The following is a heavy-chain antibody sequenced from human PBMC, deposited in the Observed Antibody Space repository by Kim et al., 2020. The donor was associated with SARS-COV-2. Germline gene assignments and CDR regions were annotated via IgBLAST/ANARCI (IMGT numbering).Heavy chain of an antibody. CDR1: GYTFTSYG. CDR2: ISAYNGNT. V-gene: IGHV1-18*04. CDR3: ARIPNFWSGYPNPFDY. J-gene: IGHJ4*02. D-gene: IGHD3-3*01. Sequence: ASVKVSCKASGYTFTSYGISWVRQAPGQGLEWMGWISAYNGNTNYAQKLQGRVTMTTDTSTSTAYMELRSLRSDDTAVYYCARIPNFWSGYPNPFDYWGQGTLVTVSS.